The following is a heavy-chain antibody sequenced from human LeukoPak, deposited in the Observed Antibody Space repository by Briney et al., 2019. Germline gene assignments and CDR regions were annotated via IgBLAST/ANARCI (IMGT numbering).Heavy chain of an antibody. CDR1: GFTFSSYG. D-gene: IGHD3-10*01. CDR2: IRYDGSNK. CDR3: AKDIRITMVRGDLY. V-gene: IGHV3-30*02. J-gene: IGHJ4*02. Sequence: GGSLRLSCAASGFTFSSYGMHWVRQAPGKGLEWVAFIRYDGSNKYYADSVKGRFTISRDNSKNTLYLQMSSLRAEDTAVYYCAKDIRITMVRGDLYWGQGTLVTVSS.